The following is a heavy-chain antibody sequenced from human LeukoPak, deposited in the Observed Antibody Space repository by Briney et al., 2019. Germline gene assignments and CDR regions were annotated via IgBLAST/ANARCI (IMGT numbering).Heavy chain of an antibody. Sequence: ASVKVSCKASGGTFSSYAISWVRQAPGQGLEWMGGIIPIFGTANYAQKFQGRVTITADESTSTAYMELSSLRSDDTAVYYCARAGLRGYCSSTSCYDYYYYGMDVWGQGTTVTVSS. V-gene: IGHV1-69*13. CDR2: IIPIFGTA. J-gene: IGHJ6*02. D-gene: IGHD2-2*01. CDR1: GGTFSSYA. CDR3: ARAGLRGYCSSTSCYDYYYYGMDV.